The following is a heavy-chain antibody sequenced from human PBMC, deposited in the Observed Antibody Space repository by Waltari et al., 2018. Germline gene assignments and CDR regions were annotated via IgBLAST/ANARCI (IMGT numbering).Heavy chain of an antibody. CDR2: IYYSGST. V-gene: IGHV4-39*01. J-gene: IGHJ5*02. D-gene: IGHD2-2*01. CDR3: ARIYIVVVPFDP. CDR1: GGSISSSSYY. Sequence: QLQLQESGPGLVKPSETLSLTCTVSGGSISSSSYYWGWIRQPPGKGLEWIGSIYYSGSTSYNPSLKSRVTRSVDTSKNQFSLKLSSVTAADTAVYYCARIYIVVVPFDPWGQGTLVTVSS.